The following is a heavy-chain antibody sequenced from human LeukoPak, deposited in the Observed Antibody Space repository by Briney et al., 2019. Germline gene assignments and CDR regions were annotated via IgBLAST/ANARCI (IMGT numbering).Heavy chain of an antibody. D-gene: IGHD3-22*01. CDR2: INPNSGGT. CDR1: GYTFTGYY. Sequence: ASVKVSCKASGYTFTGYYMHWVRQARGQGLEWMGRINPNSGGTNYAQKFQGRVTMTRDTSISTAYMELSRLRSDDTAVYYCATSRASYYNGSSGEETDYSGQGTLVTVSS. V-gene: IGHV1-2*06. J-gene: IGHJ4*02. CDR3: ATSRASYYNGSSGEETDY.